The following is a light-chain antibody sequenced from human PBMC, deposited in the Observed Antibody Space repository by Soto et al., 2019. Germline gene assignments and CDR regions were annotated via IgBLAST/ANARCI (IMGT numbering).Light chain of an antibody. J-gene: IGKJ2*01. CDR3: QESYSTMYT. CDR2: AAT. CDR1: QSISRY. Sequence: DIQMTQSPSSLSASVGDRVTITCRASQSISRYLSWYQHKPGKAPKLLIYAATTSQSGVPSRFSASGSATVITITISSQQPENFATYYCQESYSTMYTFGQGTKLEIK. V-gene: IGKV1-39*01.